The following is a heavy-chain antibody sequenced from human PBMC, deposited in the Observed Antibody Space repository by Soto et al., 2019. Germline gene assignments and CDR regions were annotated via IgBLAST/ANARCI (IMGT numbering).Heavy chain of an antibody. CDR2: ISYDGSNK. Sequence: GGSLRLSCAASGFTFSSYGMHWVRQAPGKGLEWVAVISYDGSNKYYADSVKGRFTISRDNSKNTLYLQMNSLRAEDTAVYYCAKDRYSGSYPPYGMDVWGQGTTVTVSS. D-gene: IGHD1-26*01. J-gene: IGHJ6*02. V-gene: IGHV3-30*18. CDR1: GFTFSSYG. CDR3: AKDRYSGSYPPYGMDV.